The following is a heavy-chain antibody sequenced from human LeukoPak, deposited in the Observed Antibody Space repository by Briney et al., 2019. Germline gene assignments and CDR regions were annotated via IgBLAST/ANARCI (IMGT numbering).Heavy chain of an antibody. CDR2: IYYSGST. V-gene: IGHV4-39*02. J-gene: IGHJ5*02. D-gene: IGHD6-13*01. CDR1: GGSISSSSYY. CDR3: AREPLAAALNWFDP. Sequence: PSETLSLTCTVSGGSISSSSYYWGWIRQPPGKGLEWIGSIYYSGSTYYNPSLKSRVTISVDTSKNQFSLKLSSVTAADTAVYYCAREPLAAALNWFDPWGQGTLVTVSS.